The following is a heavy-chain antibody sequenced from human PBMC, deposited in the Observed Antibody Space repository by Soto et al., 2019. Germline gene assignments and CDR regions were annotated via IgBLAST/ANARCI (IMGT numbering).Heavy chain of an antibody. CDR3: ARVFVVVKKNAEGWFDP. CDR1: GFTFSDYY. D-gene: IGHD2-21*01. CDR2: ISSSGSTI. J-gene: IGHJ5*02. V-gene: IGHV3-11*01. Sequence: GGSLRLSCAASGFTFSDYYMSWIRQAPGKGLEWVSYISSSGSTIYYADSVKGRFTISRDNAKNSLYLQMNSLRAEDTAVYYCARVFVVVKKNAEGWFDPWGQGTLVTVSS.